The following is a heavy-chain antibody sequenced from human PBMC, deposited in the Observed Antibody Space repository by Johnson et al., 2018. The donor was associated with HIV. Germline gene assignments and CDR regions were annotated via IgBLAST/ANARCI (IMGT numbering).Heavy chain of an antibody. D-gene: IGHD6-19*01. V-gene: IGHV3-66*01. CDR3: ARDLRNSGWSNGFDV. J-gene: IGHJ3*01. Sequence: EVQLVESGGGVARPGGSLRLSCAASGFTFDDYGMSWVRQAPGKGLEWVSVIYSGGSTYYADSVKGRFTISRDNSKNTLYLQMNSLRAEDTALYYCARDLRNSGWSNGFDVWDQGTMVTVSS. CDR2: IYSGGST. CDR1: GFTFDDYG.